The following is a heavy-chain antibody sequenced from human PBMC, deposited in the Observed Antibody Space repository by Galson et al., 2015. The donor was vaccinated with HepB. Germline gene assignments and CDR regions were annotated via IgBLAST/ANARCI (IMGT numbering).Heavy chain of an antibody. CDR2: IYHSGST. CDR1: GGSISSGGYS. V-gene: IGHV4-30-2*01. CDR3: ARGPEESDPYYFDY. Sequence: TLSLTCAVSGGSISSGGYSWSWIRQPPGKGLEWIGYIYHSGSTYYNPSLKSRVTISVDRSKNQFSLKLSSVTAADTAVYYCARGPEESDPYYFDYWGQGTLVTVSS. J-gene: IGHJ4*02. D-gene: IGHD1-14*01.